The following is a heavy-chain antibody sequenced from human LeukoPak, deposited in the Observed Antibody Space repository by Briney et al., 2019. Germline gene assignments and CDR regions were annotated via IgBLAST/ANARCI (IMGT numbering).Heavy chain of an antibody. J-gene: IGHJ4*02. CDR2: ISYTGTT. CDR1: GGSISSSGYY. CDR3: ARRRIVATIDY. Sequence: PSETLSLTCGVSGGSISSSGYYWASIRQPPGTGLEWIGSISYTGTTYYNPSLKSRLTISADRSKNQFSLKLTSVTAADTAVYYCARRRIVATIDYWGQGTLVTVSS. D-gene: IGHD5-12*01. V-gene: IGHV4-39*01.